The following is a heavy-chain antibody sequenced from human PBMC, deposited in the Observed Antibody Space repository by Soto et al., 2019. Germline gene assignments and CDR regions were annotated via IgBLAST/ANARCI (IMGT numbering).Heavy chain of an antibody. J-gene: IGHJ4*02. Sequence: PGGSLRLSCAASGFTFSSYGMHWVRQAPGKGLEWVAVIWYDGSNKYYADSVKGRFTISRDNSKNTLYLQMNSLRAEDTAVYYCAREGGSVTTKALDYWGQGTLVTVSS. V-gene: IGHV3-33*01. CDR3: AREGGSVTTKALDY. CDR2: IWYDGSNK. D-gene: IGHD4-17*01. CDR1: GFTFSSYG.